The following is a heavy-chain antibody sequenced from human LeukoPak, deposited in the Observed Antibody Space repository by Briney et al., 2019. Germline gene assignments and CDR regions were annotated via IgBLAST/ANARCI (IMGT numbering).Heavy chain of an antibody. V-gene: IGHV1-2*02. CDR3: ARDLAAAGVYYYGMDV. J-gene: IGHJ6*02. CDR2: INPNSGGT. D-gene: IGHD6-13*01. Sequence: GASVKVSCKASGYTFTGYYMHWVRQAPGQGLEWMGWINPNSGGTNYAQKLQGRVTMTRDTSISTAYMELSRLRSDDTAVYYCARDLAAAGVYYYGMDVWGQGTTVTVSS. CDR1: GYTFTGYY.